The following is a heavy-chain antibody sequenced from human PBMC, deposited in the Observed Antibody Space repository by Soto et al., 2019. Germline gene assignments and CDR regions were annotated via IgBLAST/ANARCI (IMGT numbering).Heavy chain of an antibody. D-gene: IGHD4-17*01. CDR3: ARSPAYGDYAKLDT. CDR2: IYSTRNP. Sequence: QVQLQESGPGLVKPSETLSLTCTVTGDSVSKYYWNWIRQPAGKGLEVIGRIYSTRNPNYNPSLTSRVTMSVDTSKNQFSLKLNLSSVTAADTAVYYCARSPAYGDYAKLDTWGPGTLVTVSS. J-gene: IGHJ5*02. V-gene: IGHV4-4*07. CDR1: GDSVSKYY.